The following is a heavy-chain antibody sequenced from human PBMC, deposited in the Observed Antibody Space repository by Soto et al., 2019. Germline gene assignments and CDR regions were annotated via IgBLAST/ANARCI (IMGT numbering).Heavy chain of an antibody. D-gene: IGHD5-18*01. Sequence: SVKVSCKASGGTFSSYAISWVRQAPGQGLEWMGGIIPIFGTANYAQKFQGRVTITADESTSTAYMELSSLRSEDTAVYYCASYEDTAMVTRYYYGMDVWGQGTTGTVSS. CDR3: ASYEDTAMVTRYYYGMDV. V-gene: IGHV1-69*13. CDR1: GGTFSSYA. CDR2: IIPIFGTA. J-gene: IGHJ6*02.